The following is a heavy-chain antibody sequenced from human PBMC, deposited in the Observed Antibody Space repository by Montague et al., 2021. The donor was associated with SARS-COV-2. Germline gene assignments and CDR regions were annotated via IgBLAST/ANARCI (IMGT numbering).Heavy chain of an antibody. D-gene: IGHD3-10*01. J-gene: IGHJ5*02. CDR2: IFYGGST. V-gene: IGHV4-39*01. CDR3: ARHPGTMVRGVIMSSRGYLDP. Sequence: SETLSLTCTVSGGSIDSTNYCWGWIRQAPGRGPEWIGTIFYGGSTYYNPSLQSRLAILVDMSKNQLSLRLTSVTAADTAVYYCARHPGTMVRGVIMSSRGYLDPWGQGTLVIVSS. CDR1: GGSIDSTNYC.